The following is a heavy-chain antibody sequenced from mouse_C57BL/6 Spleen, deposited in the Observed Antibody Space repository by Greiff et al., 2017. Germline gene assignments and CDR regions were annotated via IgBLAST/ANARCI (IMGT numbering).Heavy chain of an antibody. D-gene: IGHD2-5*01. Sequence: VQLQQSGPGLVAPSQSLSITCTVSGFSLTSYGVDWVRQSPGKGLEWLGVIWGVGSTNYNSALKSRLSISKDNSKSQVFLKMNSLQTDDTAMYYCASAYYSNYRFAYWGQGTLVTVSA. CDR2: IWGVGST. V-gene: IGHV2-6*01. CDR3: ASAYYSNYRFAY. CDR1: GFSLTSYG. J-gene: IGHJ3*01.